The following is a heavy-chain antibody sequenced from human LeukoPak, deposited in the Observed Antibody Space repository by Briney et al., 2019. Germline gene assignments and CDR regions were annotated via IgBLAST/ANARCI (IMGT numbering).Heavy chain of an antibody. CDR2: INPNSGGT. Sequence: ASVKVSCKASGYTFTGYYMHWVRQAPGQGLEWMGRINPNSGGTNYAQKFQGRVTMTRDTSISTAYMELSRLRSDDTAVYYCARGRWITMIVVVIASQYFQHWGQGTLVTVSS. D-gene: IGHD3-22*01. V-gene: IGHV1-2*06. CDR1: GYTFTGYY. J-gene: IGHJ1*01. CDR3: ARGRWITMIVVVIASQYFQH.